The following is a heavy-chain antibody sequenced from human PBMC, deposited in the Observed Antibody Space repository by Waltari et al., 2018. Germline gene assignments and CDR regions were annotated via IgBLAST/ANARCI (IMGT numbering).Heavy chain of an antibody. D-gene: IGHD2-2*01. CDR3: ARRPAGSHFDY. CDR2: MKPNSGNT. Sequence: QVQLVQSGAEVKRPGASVKVSCKASGYTFTSYDINWVRQAPGQGLEWMGRMKPNSGNTDDAQKFQDRVTMTRSTSLNTAYMELSSLRPEDTAVYYCARRPAGSHFDYWGQGTLVTVSS. CDR1: GYTFTSYD. J-gene: IGHJ4*02. V-gene: IGHV1-8*01.